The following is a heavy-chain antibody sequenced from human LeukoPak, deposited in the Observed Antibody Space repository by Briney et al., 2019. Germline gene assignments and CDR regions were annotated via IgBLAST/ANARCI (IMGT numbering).Heavy chain of an antibody. D-gene: IGHD3-22*01. CDR3: ASTLFDSSGYYSSAFDI. J-gene: IGHJ3*02. CDR1: GYTFTSYD. Sequence: GASVKVSCKASGYTFTSYDINWVRQAPGQGLEWMGWISAYNGNTNYAQKLQGRITMTTDTSTSTAYMELRSLRSDDTAVYYCASTLFDSSGYYSSAFDIWGQGTMVTVSS. CDR2: ISAYNGNT. V-gene: IGHV1-18*01.